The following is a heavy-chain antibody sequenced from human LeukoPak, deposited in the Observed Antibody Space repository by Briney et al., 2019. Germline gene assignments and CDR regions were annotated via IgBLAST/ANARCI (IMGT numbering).Heavy chain of an antibody. J-gene: IGHJ4*02. CDR2: ISYDGSNK. Sequence: GGSLRLSCAASGFTFSSYAVHWVRQAPGKGLEWVAVISYDGSNKYYADSVKGRFTISRDNSKNTLYLQMNSLRAEDTAVYYCAKNIDVFDYWGQGTLVTVSS. V-gene: IGHV3-30-3*02. CDR3: AKNIDVFDY. CDR1: GFTFSSYA. D-gene: IGHD2/OR15-2a*01.